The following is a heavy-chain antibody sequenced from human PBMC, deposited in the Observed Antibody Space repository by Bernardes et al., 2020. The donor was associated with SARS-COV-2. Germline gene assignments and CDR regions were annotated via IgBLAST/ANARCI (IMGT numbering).Heavy chain of an antibody. Sequence: GSLRLSCAASGFTFSSYSMNWVRQAPGKGLEWVSSISSSSSYIYYADSVKGRFTISRDNAKNSLYLQMNSLRAEDTAVYYCARDSYNYYDSSGYHGHFQHWGQGTLVTVSS. V-gene: IGHV3-21*01. CDR2: ISSSSSYI. D-gene: IGHD3-22*01. CDR3: ARDSYNYYDSSGYHGHFQH. CDR1: GFTFSSYS. J-gene: IGHJ1*01.